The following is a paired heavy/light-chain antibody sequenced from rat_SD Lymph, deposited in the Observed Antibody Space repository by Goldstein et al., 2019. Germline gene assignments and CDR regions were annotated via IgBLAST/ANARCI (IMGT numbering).Light chain of an antibody. V-gene: IGKV14S22*01. J-gene: IGKJ2-1*01. CDR2: GAT. Sequence: DIQMTQSPSSLSVSLGDNVTFTCEASENIYGFLAWYQQKLGKAPKLLIYGATNLEDGVPTRFSGSGSWTNYSLTISSLEPEDIATYYCQNNHVYPNTFGAGTKLELK. CDR1: ENIYGF. CDR3: QNNHVYPNT.
Heavy chain of an antibody. CDR1: GFSLSTYGMG. CDR2: IWWDDDK. D-gene: IGHD1-1*01. CDR3: ARIRGHWFAY. Sequence: QVTLKESGPGILQPSQTLSLTCTFSGFSLSTYGMGVGWIRQPSGKGLEWLANIWWDDDKYYNPSLKNRLTISKDTSNNQAFLKITNVDTADTATYYCARIRGHWFAYWGQGTLVTVSS. J-gene: IGHJ3*01. V-gene: IGHV8-20*01.